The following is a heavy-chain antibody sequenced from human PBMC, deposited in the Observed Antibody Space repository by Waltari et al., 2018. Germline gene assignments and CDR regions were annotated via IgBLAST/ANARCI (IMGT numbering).Heavy chain of an antibody. CDR2: IKQDGSDK. CDR1: GFSFSSDW. CDR3: ASVRSGWDF. D-gene: IGHD6-19*01. Sequence: EVQLVESGGGLVNPGGSLRLSCPASGFSFSSDWMSWVRQAPGKGLEWVASIKQDGSDKHYMDSVRGRFTISRDNAKKSLYLEMNRLIDDDTAVYYCASVRSGWDFWGQGTLVTVSS. V-gene: IGHV3-7*02. J-gene: IGHJ4*02.